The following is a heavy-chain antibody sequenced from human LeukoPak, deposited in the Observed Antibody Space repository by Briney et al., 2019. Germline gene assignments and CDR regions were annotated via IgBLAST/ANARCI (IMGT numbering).Heavy chain of an antibody. J-gene: IGHJ4*02. D-gene: IGHD3-10*01. CDR2: IYSGGST. V-gene: IGHV3-NL1*01. Sequence: GGSLRLSCAASGFTFSSYGMHWVRQAPGKGLEWVSVIYSGGSTYYADSVKGRFTISRDNSKNTLYLQMNSLRAEDTAVYYCARGYYGSGSAYDYWGQGTLVTVSS. CDR3: ARGYYGSGSAYDY. CDR1: GFTFSSYG.